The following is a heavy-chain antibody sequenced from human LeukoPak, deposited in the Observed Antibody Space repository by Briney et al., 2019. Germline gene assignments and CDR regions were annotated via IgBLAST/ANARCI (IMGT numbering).Heavy chain of an antibody. J-gene: IGHJ4*02. CDR3: ATSPYSSGWYDSALPYYLDY. Sequence: GESLQISCMGSGYSFTSYWIGWVRQMTGKGLEWMGIIYPGDSDTRYRPSFQGQVTISADKSISTAYLQWSGLKASNTAMYYCATSPYSSGWYDSALPYYLDYLVQGTLVTVSS. D-gene: IGHD6-19*01. CDR2: IYPGDSDT. V-gene: IGHV5-51*01. CDR1: GYSFTSYW.